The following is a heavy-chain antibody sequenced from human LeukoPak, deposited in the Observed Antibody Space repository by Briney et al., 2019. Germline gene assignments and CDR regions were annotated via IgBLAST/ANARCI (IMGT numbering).Heavy chain of an antibody. CDR2: IRYDGSNK. CDR1: GFTFSSYG. D-gene: IGHD6-13*01. V-gene: IGHV3-30*02. CDR3: AKDRGSSWYDFHY. Sequence: GGSLRLSCAASGFTFSSYGMHWVRQAPGKGLEWVAFIRYDGSNKYYADSVKGRFTISRDNSKNTLYLQMNSLRAEDTAVYYCAKDRGSSWYDFHYWGQGTLVTVSS. J-gene: IGHJ4*02.